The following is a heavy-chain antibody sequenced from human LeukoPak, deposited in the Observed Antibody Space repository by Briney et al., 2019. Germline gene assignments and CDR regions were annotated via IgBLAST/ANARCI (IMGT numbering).Heavy chain of an antibody. Sequence: SGPTLVKPTQTLTLTCTFSGFSISTSGVGVGCIRQPPGKALEWLVHIYWVHDKRYSPSLKTRLTITKDTSQNQVVLTMTNMDPVDTATYYCARLYCYGSGSYFYFDYWGQGTLVTVSS. D-gene: IGHD3-10*01. V-gene: IGHV2-5*02. J-gene: IGHJ4*02. CDR2: IYWVHDK. CDR1: GFSISTSGVG. CDR3: ARLYCYGSGSYFYFDY.